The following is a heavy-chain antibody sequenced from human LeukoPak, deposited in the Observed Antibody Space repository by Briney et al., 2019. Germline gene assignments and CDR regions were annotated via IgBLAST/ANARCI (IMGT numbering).Heavy chain of an antibody. CDR3: ARLVWGSLTGYYFDY. Sequence: PSETLSLTCAVSGYSISSGYYWGWIRQPPGLGLEWIGNIYHSGSTYYNPSLKSRVTISVATSKNQFSLKLSSVTAADTAVYYCARLVWGSLTGYYFDYWGQGTLVTVSS. CDR1: GYSISSGYY. CDR2: IYHSGST. D-gene: IGHD3-16*01. V-gene: IGHV4-38-2*01. J-gene: IGHJ4*02.